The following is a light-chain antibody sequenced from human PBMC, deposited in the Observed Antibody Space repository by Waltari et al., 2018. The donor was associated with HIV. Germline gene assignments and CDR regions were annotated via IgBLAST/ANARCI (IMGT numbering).Light chain of an antibody. Sequence: EIVLTQSPAFLSVSPGDRATLSCRASQTITDNFLAWYQQKPGQAPRHLIYAASRRASDFPFRFSGRHSATDFTLTIDRLEPEDSAVYFCHQYGTSVWTFGQGTKVEIK. CDR3: HQYGTSVWT. V-gene: IGKV3-20*01. CDR2: AAS. CDR1: QTITDNF. J-gene: IGKJ1*01.